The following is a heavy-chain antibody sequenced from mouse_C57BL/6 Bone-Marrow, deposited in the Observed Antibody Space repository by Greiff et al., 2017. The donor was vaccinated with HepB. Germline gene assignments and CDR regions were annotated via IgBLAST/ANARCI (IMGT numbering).Heavy chain of an antibody. V-gene: IGHV5-12*01. D-gene: IGHD2-4*01. Sequence: EVKLVESGGGLVQPGGSLKLSCAASGFTFSDYYMYWVRQTPEKRLEWVAYISNGGGSTYSPDTVKGRFTISRDNAKNTLYLQMSRLKSEDTAMYYCARHGDYDDGDLFYAMDYWGQGTSVTVSS. CDR2: ISNGGGST. CDR3: ARHGDYDDGDLFYAMDY. CDR1: GFTFSDYY. J-gene: IGHJ4*01.